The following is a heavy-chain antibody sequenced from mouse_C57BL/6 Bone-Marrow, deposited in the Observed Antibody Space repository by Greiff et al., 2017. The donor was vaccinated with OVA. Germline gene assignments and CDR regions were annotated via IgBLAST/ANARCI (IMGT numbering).Heavy chain of an antibody. D-gene: IGHD2-5*01. J-gene: IGHJ4*01. CDR3: TRGSSNYYAMDY. CDR1: GYTFTDYE. Sequence: VQLQQSGAELVRPGASVTLSCKASGYTFTDYEMHWVKQTPVHGLEWIGAIDPETGGTAYNQKFKGKAILTADKSSSTAYMELRSLTSEDSAVYYGTRGSSNYYAMDYWGQGTSVTVSS. V-gene: IGHV1-15*01. CDR2: IDPETGGT.